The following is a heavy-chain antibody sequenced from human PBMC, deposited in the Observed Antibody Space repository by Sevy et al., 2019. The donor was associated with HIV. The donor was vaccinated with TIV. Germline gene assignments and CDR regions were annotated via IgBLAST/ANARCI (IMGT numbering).Heavy chain of an antibody. J-gene: IGHJ5*02. Sequence: SETLSLTCTVSGGSISSGTYYWNWIRQPAGKGLEWIGRIYTSGSSDYSPSLKSRVTMSIDTSKNQSSLKLSSLTAADTAVYYCARATPGVTSTSGAFDPWGQGTLVTVSS. CDR3: ARATPGVTSTSGAFDP. V-gene: IGHV4-61*02. CDR1: GGSISSGTYY. CDR2: IYTSGSS. D-gene: IGHD7-27*01.